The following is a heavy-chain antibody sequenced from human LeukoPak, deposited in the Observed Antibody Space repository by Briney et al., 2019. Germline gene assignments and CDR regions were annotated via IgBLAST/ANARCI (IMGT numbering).Heavy chain of an antibody. CDR1: GGTISSGDYY. J-gene: IGHJ4*02. Sequence: PSETLSLTCTVSGGTISSGDYYWSWIRQPPGKGLEWIGYIYYSGSTYYNPSLKSRVTISVDTSKNQFSLKLSSVTAADTAVYYCARGGAARSFDYWGQGTLVTVSS. V-gene: IGHV4-30-4*01. CDR2: IYYSGST. CDR3: ARGGAARSFDY. D-gene: IGHD6-6*01.